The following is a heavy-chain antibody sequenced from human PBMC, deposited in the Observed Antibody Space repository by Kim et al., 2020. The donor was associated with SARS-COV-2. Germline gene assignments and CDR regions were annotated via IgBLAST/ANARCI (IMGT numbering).Heavy chain of an antibody. Sequence: SETLSLTCTVSGGSISSSSYYWGWIRQPPGKGLEWIGSIYYSGNTYYNPSLKSRLTISVDTSKNQFSLKLSSVTAADTAVYYCARDPLITMILVPQGYYSGMDVWGQGTTVTVSS. J-gene: IGHJ6*02. CDR1: GGSISSSSYY. CDR3: ARDPLITMILVPQGYYSGMDV. CDR2: IYYSGNT. V-gene: IGHV4-39*02. D-gene: IGHD3-22*01.